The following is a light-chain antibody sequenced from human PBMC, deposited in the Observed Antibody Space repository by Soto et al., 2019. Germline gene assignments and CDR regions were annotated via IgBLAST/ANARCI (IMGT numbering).Light chain of an antibody. J-gene: IGLJ1*01. V-gene: IGLV2-14*01. Sequence: QSALTQPASVSGSPGQSITISCTGTSSDVGGYNYVSWYQQHPGKAPKLIIYEVSNRPSGVSNRFSGSKSCNTASLTSSGLQAEDEADYYCNSYTSKSTGVFGTGTKVTVL. CDR2: EVS. CDR3: NSYTSKSTGV. CDR1: SSDVGGYNY.